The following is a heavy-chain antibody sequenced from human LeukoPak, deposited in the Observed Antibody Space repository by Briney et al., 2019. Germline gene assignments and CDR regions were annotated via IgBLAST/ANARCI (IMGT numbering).Heavy chain of an antibody. Sequence: ASVKVSCKASGYTFTNYGISWVRQAPGQGLEWMGWISACNGYTDYAQKLQFRVTMTTDTSTSTAYMELRSLRSDDTAVYYCARDSADCSGGSCYSAEYFQHWGQGTLVTVSS. D-gene: IGHD2-15*01. CDR3: ARDSADCSGGSCYSAEYFQH. J-gene: IGHJ1*01. CDR1: GYTFTNYG. CDR2: ISACNGYT. V-gene: IGHV1-18*01.